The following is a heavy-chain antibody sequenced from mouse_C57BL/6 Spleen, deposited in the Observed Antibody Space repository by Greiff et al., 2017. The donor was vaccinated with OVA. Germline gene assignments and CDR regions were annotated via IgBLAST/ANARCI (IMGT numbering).Heavy chain of an antibody. CDR2: FHPYNVDT. CDR1: GYTFTTYS. Sequence: LVESGAELVKPGASVKMSCKASGYTFTTYSIEWMKQNHGKSLEWIGNFHPYNVDTKYNEKFKGKATLTVEKSSSTDYLELSRLTSDDSAVYYFARENIYYDCDDGFAYWGQGTLLTVSA. CDR3: ARENIYYDCDDGFAY. V-gene: IGHV1-47*01. D-gene: IGHD2-4*01. J-gene: IGHJ3*01.